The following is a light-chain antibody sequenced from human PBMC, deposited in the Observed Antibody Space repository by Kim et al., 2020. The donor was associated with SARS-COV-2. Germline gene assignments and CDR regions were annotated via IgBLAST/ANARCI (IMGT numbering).Light chain of an antibody. CDR1: QGIDKY. CDR3: QKYDTAPRT. J-gene: IGKJ1*01. CDR2: SGS. Sequence: ASVGDRVTITCRASQGIDKYLAWYQQKPGKLPNLLIHSGSTLQSGVPSRFRGSGSGTEFTLTINSLQPEDVATYYCQKYDTAPRTFGQGTKVDIK. V-gene: IGKV1-27*01.